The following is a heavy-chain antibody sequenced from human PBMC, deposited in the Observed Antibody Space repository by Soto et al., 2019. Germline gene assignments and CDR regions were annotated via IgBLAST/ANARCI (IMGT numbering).Heavy chain of an antibody. CDR3: ARSLPVKAKHSSSWYRFEP. Sequence: SVKVSCKASGGTFSGYTISWVRQAPGQGLEWMGRIIPILGIANYAQKFQGRVTITADESTSTAYMELSSLRSEDTAVYYCARSLPVKAKHSSSWYRFEPWGQGTLVTVSS. D-gene: IGHD6-13*01. CDR2: IIPILGIA. CDR1: GGTFSGYT. J-gene: IGHJ5*02. V-gene: IGHV1-69*02.